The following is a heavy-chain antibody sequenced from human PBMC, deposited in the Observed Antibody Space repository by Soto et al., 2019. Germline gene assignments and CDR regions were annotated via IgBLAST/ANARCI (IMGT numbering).Heavy chain of an antibody. CDR2: IYYSGST. J-gene: IGHJ5*02. CDR1: GGSISSSSYY. D-gene: IGHD6-13*01. V-gene: IGHV4-39*01. Sequence: QLQLQESGPGLVKPSETLSLTCTVSGGSISSSSYYWGWIRQPPGKGLEWIGSIYYSGSTYYNPCLKIRVTIREDTSKNQSSLKLSPVAAADTAVYYCARLITAAGKNWIDPWGQGTLVTVSS. CDR3: ARLITAAGKNWIDP.